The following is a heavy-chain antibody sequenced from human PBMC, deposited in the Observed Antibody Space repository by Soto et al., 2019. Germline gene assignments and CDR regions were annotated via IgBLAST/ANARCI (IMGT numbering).Heavy chain of an antibody. CDR1: EGTFNSYA. J-gene: IGHJ4*02. D-gene: IGHD6-13*01. CDR2: IIPFYNTL. CDR3: AFVASRWYPYFFDS. Sequence: QAQVVQSGAEVRKPASSVKVSCKASEGTFNSYAIAWVRQAPGQGLEWLGGIIPFYNTLNYAQKFQDRVTITANDSTNTVYMELSSLRSDDAAVYFCAFVASRWYPYFFDSWAQGTLVTVSS. V-gene: IGHV1-69*01.